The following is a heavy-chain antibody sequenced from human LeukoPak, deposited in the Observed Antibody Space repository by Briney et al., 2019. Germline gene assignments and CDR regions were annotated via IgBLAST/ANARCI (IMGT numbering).Heavy chain of an antibody. Sequence: GGSLRLSCAASGFTFSSYAMHWVRQAPGKGLEWVAVISYDGSNKYYADSVKGRFTISRDNSKNTLYLQMNSLRAEDTAVYYCAKRGIRRDPWGQGTLVTVSS. CDR3: AKRGIRRDP. D-gene: IGHD3-10*01. J-gene: IGHJ5*02. CDR1: GFTFSSYA. V-gene: IGHV3-30-3*02. CDR2: ISYDGSNK.